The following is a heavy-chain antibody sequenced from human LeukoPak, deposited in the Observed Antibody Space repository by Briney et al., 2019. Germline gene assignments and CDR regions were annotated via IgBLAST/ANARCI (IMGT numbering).Heavy chain of an antibody. CDR1: GFTFSSYW. Sequence: GGSLRLSCAASGFTFSSYWMSWVRQAPGKGLEWVSVIYSGGSTYYADSVKGRFTISRDNSKNTLYLQMNSLRAEDTAVYYCARVDYGDYGFDYWGQGTLVTVSS. CDR2: IYSGGST. D-gene: IGHD4-17*01. CDR3: ARVDYGDYGFDY. J-gene: IGHJ4*02. V-gene: IGHV3-66*01.